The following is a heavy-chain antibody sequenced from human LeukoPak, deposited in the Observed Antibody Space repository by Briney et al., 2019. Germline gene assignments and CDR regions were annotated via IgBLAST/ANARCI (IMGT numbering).Heavy chain of an antibody. CDR2: ISSSGSTI. D-gene: IGHD1-14*01. CDR1: GFTFSSYE. Sequence: GGSLRLSCAASGFTFSSYEMNWVRQAPGKGLEWVSYISSSGSTIYYADSVKGRFTISRDNSKNTLYLQMNSLRAEDTAVYYCAKPARTDYADYWGQGTLVTVSS. V-gene: IGHV3-48*03. CDR3: AKPARTDYADY. J-gene: IGHJ4*02.